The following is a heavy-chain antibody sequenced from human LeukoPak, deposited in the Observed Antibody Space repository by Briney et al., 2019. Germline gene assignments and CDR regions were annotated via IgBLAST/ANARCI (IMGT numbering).Heavy chain of an antibody. CDR1: GGSFSGYY. D-gene: IGHD5-18*01. CDR3: ARGGQLWYAFDI. Sequence: SETLSLTCAVYGGSFSGYYWNWIRQRPGKGLEWIGEINHSGSTNYNPSLKSRVTISVDTSKNQFSLKLSSVTAADTAVYYCARGGQLWYAFDIWGQGTMVTVSS. J-gene: IGHJ3*02. V-gene: IGHV4-34*01. CDR2: INHSGST.